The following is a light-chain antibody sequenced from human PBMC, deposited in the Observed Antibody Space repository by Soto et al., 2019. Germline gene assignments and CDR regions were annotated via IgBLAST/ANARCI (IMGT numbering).Light chain of an antibody. CDR1: DSNIGAGYA. CDR3: QSYDGSVV. V-gene: IGLV1-40*01. CDR2: ANN. Sequence: QSVLKQPPSVSGAPGQRVTISCTGSDSNIGAGYAVHWYQQLPGAAPKLLIYANNDRPSGVPDRFSGSRSDTSASLAITGLQAADEGDYYCQSYDGSVVFGGGTKLTVL. J-gene: IGLJ2*01.